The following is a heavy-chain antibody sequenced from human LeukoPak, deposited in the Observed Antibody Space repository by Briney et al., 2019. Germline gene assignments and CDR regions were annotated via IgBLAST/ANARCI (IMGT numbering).Heavy chain of an antibody. Sequence: PGGALRLSCVHCGFRLSSYAMSWVRQAPGKGLEGISATSSSDPGTYYADSVRGRVTISRDNSKKTLYLQMNTLRAEDTAVYYCAKGYDSSGYCGDWGQGTLVTVSS. J-gene: IGHJ4*02. CDR3: AKGYDSSGYCGD. V-gene: IGHV3-23*01. D-gene: IGHD3-22*01. CDR1: GFRLSSYA. CDR2: TSSSDPGT.